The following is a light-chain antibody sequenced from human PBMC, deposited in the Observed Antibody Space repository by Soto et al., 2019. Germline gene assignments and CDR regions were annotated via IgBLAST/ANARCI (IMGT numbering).Light chain of an antibody. V-gene: IGKV3-11*01. CDR2: DAS. J-gene: IGKJ3*01. CDR1: QSVRSDY. Sequence: ESVLTQSPGTLSLSPGERATLSCRASQSVRSDYLAWYQQKPGQAPRLLIYDASNRATGIPARFSGSGSGTDFTLTISSLEPEDFAVYYCQQRSNSFGPGTKVDIK. CDR3: QQRSNS.